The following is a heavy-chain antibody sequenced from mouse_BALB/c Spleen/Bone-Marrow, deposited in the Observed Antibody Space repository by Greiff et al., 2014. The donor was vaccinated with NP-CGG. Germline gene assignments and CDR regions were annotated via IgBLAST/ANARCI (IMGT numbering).Heavy chain of an antibody. Sequence: VQLQQSGPELVKPGASVKMSCKASGYTFTSYVMHWVKQKPGQGLEWIGYINPYNDGTTYNEKFKGKATLTSDKSSSTAYMELSSLTSEDSAVYYCARGNYYDYDYFDYWGQGTTPTVSS. D-gene: IGHD2-4*01. J-gene: IGHJ2*01. V-gene: IGHV1-14*01. CDR1: GYTFTSYV. CDR3: ARGNYYDYDYFDY. CDR2: INPYNDGT.